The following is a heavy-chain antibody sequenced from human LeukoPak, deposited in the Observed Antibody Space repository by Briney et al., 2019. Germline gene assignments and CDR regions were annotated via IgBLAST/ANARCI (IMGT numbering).Heavy chain of an antibody. J-gene: IGHJ6*02. D-gene: IGHD2-8*01. Sequence: SETLSLTCTVSGASISSSSFYWGWIRQPPGKGLEWIANIYYSGSAYYNPSLKSRVTISVDTSKNQFSLKLTSVTAADTAVYYCARDNGYHGMDVWGQGTMVIVSS. CDR1: GASISSSSFY. V-gene: IGHV4-39*07. CDR3: ARDNGYHGMDV. CDR2: IYYSGSA.